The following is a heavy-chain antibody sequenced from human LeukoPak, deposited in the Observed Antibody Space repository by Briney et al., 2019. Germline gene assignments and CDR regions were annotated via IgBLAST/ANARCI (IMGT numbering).Heavy chain of an antibody. Sequence: GRSLRLSCAASGFTFSSYGMHWVRQAPGKGLEWVALISYYGSNKYYADSVKGRFTISRDNSKNTLYLQMNSLRAEDTAVYYCAKDHGLQSAFDIWGQGTMVTVSS. CDR1: GFTFSSYG. CDR3: AKDHGLQSAFDI. D-gene: IGHD4-11*01. CDR2: ISYYGSNK. J-gene: IGHJ3*02. V-gene: IGHV3-30*18.